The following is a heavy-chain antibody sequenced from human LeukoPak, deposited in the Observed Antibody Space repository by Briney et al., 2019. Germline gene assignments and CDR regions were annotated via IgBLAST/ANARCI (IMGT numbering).Heavy chain of an antibody. CDR3: ARVEMDYSSCYGVDG. V-gene: IGHV1-69*04. J-gene: IGHJ6*01. CDR2: IIPILVIA. D-gene: IGHD5-24*01. Sequence: ASVKVSCKPSGATFSSYAISSVRQAPGQGLEWMGRIIPILVIANYAQKFWGRGTITPDKATSTRYMCLRILRSQDTRLYYSARVEMDYSSCYGVDGWGQGATVTVSS. CDR1: GATFSSYA.